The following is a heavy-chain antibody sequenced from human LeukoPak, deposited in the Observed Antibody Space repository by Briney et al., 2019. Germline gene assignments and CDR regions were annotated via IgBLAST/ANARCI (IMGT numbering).Heavy chain of an antibody. CDR2: ISSSSSTI. CDR3: ARDRYSYDSSGYYDLSPPYYYMDV. J-gene: IGHJ6*03. V-gene: IGHV3-48*04. Sequence: PGGSPRLSCAASGFTFSSYSMNWGRQAPGKGLEWVSYISSSSSTIYYADSVKGRFTISRDNAKNSLYLQMNSLRAEDTAVYYCARDRYSYDSSGYYDLSPPYYYMDVWGKGTTVTVSS. D-gene: IGHD3-22*01. CDR1: GFTFSSYS.